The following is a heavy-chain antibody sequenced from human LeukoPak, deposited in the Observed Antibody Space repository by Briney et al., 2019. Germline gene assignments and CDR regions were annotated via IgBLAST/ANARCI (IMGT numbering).Heavy chain of an antibody. CDR3: ARFGESHFDF. Sequence: ASVTVSCKASGYYFTGYYVHWVRQAPGPGLEWVGIINPSNAETVYAKKFQDRVTMTTDTSTSTVYMELSSLTSDDTAVYYCARFGESHFDFWGQGTLVTVSP. CDR2: INPSNAET. D-gene: IGHD3-10*01. CDR1: GYYFTGYY. J-gene: IGHJ4*02. V-gene: IGHV1-46*01.